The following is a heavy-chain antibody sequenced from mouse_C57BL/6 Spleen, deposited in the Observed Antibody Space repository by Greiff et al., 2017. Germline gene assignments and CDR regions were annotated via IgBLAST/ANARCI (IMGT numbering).Heavy chain of an antibody. J-gene: IGHJ4*01. D-gene: IGHD2-3*01. V-gene: IGHV1-54*01. CDR2: INPGSGGT. Sequence: VQLQQSGAELVRPGTSVKVSCKASGYAFTNYLIEWVKQRPGQGLEWIGVINPGSGGTNYNEKCKGKATLTADKSSSTAYMQLSSLTSEDSAVYFCARRGYDGYFRGDYWGQGTSVTVSS. CDR3: ARRGYDGYFRGDY. CDR1: GYAFTNYL.